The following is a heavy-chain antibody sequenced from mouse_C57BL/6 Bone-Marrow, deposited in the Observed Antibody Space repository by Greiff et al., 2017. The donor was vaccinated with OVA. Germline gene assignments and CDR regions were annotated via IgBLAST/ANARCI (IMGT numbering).Heavy chain of an antibody. CDR3: ARERGFDDDGSDWYFDV. V-gene: IGHV5-4*01. CDR2: ISDGGSYT. J-gene: IGHJ1*03. D-gene: IGHD2-4*01. Sequence: EVHLVESGGGLVKPGGSLKLSCAASGFTFSSYAMSWVRQTPEKRLEWVATISDGGSYTYYPDNVKGRFTISRDNAKNNLYLQMSHLKSEDPAMYYCARERGFDDDGSDWYFDVWGTGTTVTVSS. CDR1: GFTFSSYA.